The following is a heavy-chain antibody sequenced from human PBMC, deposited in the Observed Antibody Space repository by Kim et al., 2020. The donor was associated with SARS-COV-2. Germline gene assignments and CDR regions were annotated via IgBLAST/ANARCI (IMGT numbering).Heavy chain of an antibody. CDR3: ARPVNIVGSAHQGMDV. J-gene: IGHJ6*02. V-gene: IGHV1-3*01. D-gene: IGHD1-26*01. Sequence: FPGRVTITRATSASTAYMELSSLRSEDTAVYYCARPVNIVGSAHQGMDVWGQGTTVTVSS.